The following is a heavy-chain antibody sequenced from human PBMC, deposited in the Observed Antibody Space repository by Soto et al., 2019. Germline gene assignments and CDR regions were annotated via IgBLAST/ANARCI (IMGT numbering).Heavy chain of an antibody. CDR1: GFTFSSYA. J-gene: IGHJ4*02. V-gene: IGHV3-23*01. D-gene: IGHD4-4*01. Sequence: GGSLRLSCAASGFTFSSYAMSWVRQAPGKGLEWVSAISGSGGSTYYADSVKGRFTISRDNSKNTLYLQMNSLRAEDTAVYYCAKDNLLTVTSSSGYFDYWGQGTLVTVSS. CDR2: ISGSGGST. CDR3: AKDNLLTVTSSSGYFDY.